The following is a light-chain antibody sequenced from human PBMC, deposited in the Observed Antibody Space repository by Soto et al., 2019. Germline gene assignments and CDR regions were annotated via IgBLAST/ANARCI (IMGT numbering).Light chain of an antibody. CDR1: QSVFYSSPNKNY. CDR3: QQFYNTPLT. J-gene: IGKJ4*01. Sequence: DIVMTQSPDSLAVSLGERATINCKSSQSVFYSSPNKNYLAWYQQKPGQPPKLLIYWASTRESGVPDRFSGSGSGTDFTLPISSLQAEDVSVYYCQQFYNTPLTFGGGTKVEIK. CDR2: WAS. V-gene: IGKV4-1*01.